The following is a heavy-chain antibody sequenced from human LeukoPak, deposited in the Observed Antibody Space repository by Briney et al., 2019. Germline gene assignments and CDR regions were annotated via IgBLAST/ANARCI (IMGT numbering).Heavy chain of an antibody. D-gene: IGHD3-3*01. J-gene: IGHJ4*02. Sequence: GGSLRLXCAASGFTLSSYWMHWVRQGPGKVLVWVSRISNDDSTKTYADSVKGRFTISRDNAKNTLYLQMNSLRAEDTAVYYCASGLITMFGVAPDYWGQGTLVTVSS. CDR2: ISNDDSTK. V-gene: IGHV3-74*01. CDR3: ASGLITMFGVAPDY. CDR1: GFTLSSYW.